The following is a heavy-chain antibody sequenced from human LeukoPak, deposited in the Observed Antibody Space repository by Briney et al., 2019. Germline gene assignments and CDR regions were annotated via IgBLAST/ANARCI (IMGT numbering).Heavy chain of an antibody. Sequence: SETLSLTCAVYAGSFSGNYWSWLGQPPGKGLEWSGEINDSGTTNYNPSLKSRVTISVDTSRNQFSLELSAVDAADTAVYYCARRGRPVVPAATRWFDPWGQGTLVTVSS. CDR2: INDSGTT. V-gene: IGHV4-34*01. J-gene: IGHJ5*02. CDR3: ARRGRPVVPAATRWFDP. D-gene: IGHD2-2*01. CDR1: AGSFSGNY.